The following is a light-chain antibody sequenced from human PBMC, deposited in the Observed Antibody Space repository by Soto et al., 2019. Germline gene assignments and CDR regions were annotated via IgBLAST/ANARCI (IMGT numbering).Light chain of an antibody. CDR1: SSNIGNNA. CDR2: YDD. J-gene: IGLJ2*01. Sequence: QSVLIQPPSVSAAPRQRVTISCSGSSSNIGNNAVNWYRQLPGKAPKLLIYYDDLLPSGVSDRFSGSKSGTSASLAISGLQSEDEADYYCVAWDDSLNGPVFGGGTKLTVL. V-gene: IGLV1-36*01. CDR3: VAWDDSLNGPV.